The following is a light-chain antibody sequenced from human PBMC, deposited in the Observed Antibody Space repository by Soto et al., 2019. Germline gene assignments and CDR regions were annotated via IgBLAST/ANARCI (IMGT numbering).Light chain of an antibody. J-gene: IGLJ2*01. CDR1: SSDVGGYNY. CDR3: SSYTSSSTLV. CDR2: DVS. V-gene: IGLV2-14*01. Sequence: QSALTQPASVSGSPGQSITISCTGTSSDVGGYNYVSWYQQHPGKAPKLMIYDVSNRPSGVSNCFSGSKSGNTASLTISGLQAEDDADYYCSSYTSSSTLVFGGGTKVTVL.